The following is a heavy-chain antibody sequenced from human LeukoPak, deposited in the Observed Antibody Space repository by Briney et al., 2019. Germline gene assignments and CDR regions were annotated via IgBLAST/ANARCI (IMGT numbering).Heavy chain of an antibody. D-gene: IGHD5-24*01. J-gene: IGHJ4*02. CDR1: GYTFTSYG. Sequence: GASVKVSCKASGYTFTSYGISWVRQAPGQGLEWMGWISAYNGNTNYAQKFQGRVTMTRDTSISTAYMELSRLRSDDTAVYYCASRDGYSQWDYWGQGTLVTVSS. CDR3: ASRDGYSQWDY. CDR2: ISAYNGNT. V-gene: IGHV1-18*01.